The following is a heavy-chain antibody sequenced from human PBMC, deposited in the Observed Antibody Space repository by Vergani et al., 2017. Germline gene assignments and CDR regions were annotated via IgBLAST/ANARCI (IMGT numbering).Heavy chain of an antibody. CDR2: INHSGST. Sequence: QVQLQQWGAGLLKPSETLSLTCAVYGGSFSGYYWSWIRQPPGKGLEWIGEINHSGSTNYNPSLKSRVTISVDTSKNQFSLKLSSVTAADTAVYYCARGGQALVRGVIHYYYYMDVWGKGP. CDR3: ARGGQALVRGVIHYYYYMDV. V-gene: IGHV4-34*01. J-gene: IGHJ6*03. D-gene: IGHD3-10*01. CDR1: GGSFSGYY.